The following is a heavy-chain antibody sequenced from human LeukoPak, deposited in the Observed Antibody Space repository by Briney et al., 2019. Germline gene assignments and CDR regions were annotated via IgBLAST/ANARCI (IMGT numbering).Heavy chain of an antibody. Sequence: SVKVSCKASGGTFSSYTISWVRQAPGQGPEWMGRIIPILGIASYAQKFQGRVTITADKSTSTAYMELSSLRSEDTAVYYCATADGAAGFDYWGQGTLVTVSS. CDR1: GGTFSSYT. D-gene: IGHD2-15*01. J-gene: IGHJ4*02. CDR2: IIPILGIA. V-gene: IGHV1-69*02. CDR3: ATADGAAGFDY.